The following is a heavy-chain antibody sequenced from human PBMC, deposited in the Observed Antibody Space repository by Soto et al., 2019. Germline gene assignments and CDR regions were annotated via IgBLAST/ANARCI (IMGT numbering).Heavy chain of an antibody. CDR1: GFTFNAYT. Sequence: GGSLRLSCAASGFTFNAYTMHWVRQAPGKGLEWVSLISWDGGITYYGDSVKGRFTVSRDNSDNSLYLQMTSLRSDDTAFYYCAKDSYDILTGQKRYFESWGQGTLVTAPQ. D-gene: IGHD3-9*01. J-gene: IGHJ4*02. CDR3: AKDSYDILTGQKRYFES. V-gene: IGHV3-43*01. CDR2: ISWDGGIT.